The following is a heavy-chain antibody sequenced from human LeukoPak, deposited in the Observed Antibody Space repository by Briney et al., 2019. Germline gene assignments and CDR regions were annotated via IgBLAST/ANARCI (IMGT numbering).Heavy chain of an antibody. CDR3: ARTGYCSSTSCYTASRPYYYYYMDV. V-gene: IGHV4-39*07. CDR1: GVSISSSSYN. CDR2: IYYTGST. D-gene: IGHD2-2*02. J-gene: IGHJ6*03. Sequence: PSETLSLTCTVSGVSISSSSYNWGWIRQPPGKGLEWIGSIYYTGSTYYSPSLKSRVTMSVDTSKNQFSLKLSSVTAADTAVYYCARTGYCSSTSCYTASRPYYYYYMDVWGKGTTVTVSS.